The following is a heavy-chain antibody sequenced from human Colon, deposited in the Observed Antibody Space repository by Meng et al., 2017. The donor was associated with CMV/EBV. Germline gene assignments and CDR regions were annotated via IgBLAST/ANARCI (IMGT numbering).Heavy chain of an antibody. D-gene: IGHD2-21*01. V-gene: IGHV4-39*07. CDR1: GGSISSTSYY. CDR3: ARDRHSEVVIALKGTFDI. CDR2: VYYSGHT. Sequence: SETLSLTCNVSGGSISSTSYYWAWIRQSPGKGLEWIGSVYYSGHTYSNPSLSSRLSISVDRSKNQFFLRLSSVTAADTAVYYCARDRHSEVVIALKGTFDIWGQGTRVTVSS. J-gene: IGHJ3*02.